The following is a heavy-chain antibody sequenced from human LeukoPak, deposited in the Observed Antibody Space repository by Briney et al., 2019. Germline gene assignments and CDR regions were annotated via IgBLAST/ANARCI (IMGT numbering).Heavy chain of an antibody. Sequence: GGSLRLSCAASGFTFSTYWMNWFRQTPGKGLEWVAKIKADGGEKDHVASVKGRFTISRDNAKNSLYLQMNSLRVEDTAVYYCARGGAVRPDFWGQGTLVTVPS. CDR3: ARGGAVRPDF. J-gene: IGHJ4*02. V-gene: IGHV3-7*01. CDR1: GFTFSTYW. CDR2: IKADGGEK. D-gene: IGHD6-6*01.